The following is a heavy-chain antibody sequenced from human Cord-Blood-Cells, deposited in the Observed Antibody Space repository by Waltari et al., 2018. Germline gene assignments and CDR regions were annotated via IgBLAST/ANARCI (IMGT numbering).Heavy chain of an antibody. CDR3: ARGRKQLWLIWSYFDY. CDR2: INHSLST. Sequence: QVQLQQWGAGLLKPSGTLSLTCPGHGGSFRGYYLCWIRQPPGKALEWIVEINHSLSTNYNPNLKSRVTISVDTSKDQFSLKLSSVTAADTAVYYCARGRKQLWLIWSYFDYWGQGTLVTVSS. D-gene: IGHD5-18*01. CDR1: GGSFRGYY. V-gene: IGHV4-34*01. J-gene: IGHJ4*02.